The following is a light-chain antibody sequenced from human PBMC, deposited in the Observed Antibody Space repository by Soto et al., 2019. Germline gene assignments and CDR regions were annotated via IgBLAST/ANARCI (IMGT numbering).Light chain of an antibody. V-gene: IGKV2-28*01. CDR3: MQALPSLT. J-gene: IGKJ4*01. Sequence: DIVMTQSPLSLPVTPGEPASISCRSSQSLLHSNGYNYLDWYLQKPWQSPQLLIYLGSNRSSGVPDRFSGSGSGKHFTLKISRVEAEDVGVYYCMQALPSLTFGGGTKVEIK. CDR1: QSLLHSNGYNY. CDR2: LGS.